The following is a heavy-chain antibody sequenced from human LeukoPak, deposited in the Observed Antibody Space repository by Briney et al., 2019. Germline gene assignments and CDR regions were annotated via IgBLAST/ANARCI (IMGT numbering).Heavy chain of an antibody. J-gene: IGHJ4*02. CDR1: GASISNYY. CDR3: ARGGVIRSGDYHFDF. CDR2: FFSSGST. V-gene: IGHV4-59*13. Sequence: SETLSLTCTVSGASISNYYWSWIRQPPGGGLEWIGYFFSSGSTRYNPSLKTRVSISVDTSKNQLSLKMTSVSAADTALYYCARGGVIRSGDYHFDFWGQGTLVTVSS. D-gene: IGHD4-17*01.